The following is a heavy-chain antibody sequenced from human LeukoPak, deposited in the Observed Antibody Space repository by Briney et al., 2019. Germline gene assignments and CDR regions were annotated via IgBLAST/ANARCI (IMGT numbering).Heavy chain of an antibody. CDR2: ISGSGGST. J-gene: IGHJ4*02. Sequence: GGSLRLSCAASGFIVSSCYMYWVRQAPGKGLEWVSAISGSGGSTYYADSVKGRFTISRDNSKNTLYLQMNSLRAEDTAVYYCAKLFPQSIFDYWGQGTLVTASS. CDR3: AKLFPQSIFDY. D-gene: IGHD2/OR15-2a*01. CDR1: GFIVSSCY. V-gene: IGHV3-23*01.